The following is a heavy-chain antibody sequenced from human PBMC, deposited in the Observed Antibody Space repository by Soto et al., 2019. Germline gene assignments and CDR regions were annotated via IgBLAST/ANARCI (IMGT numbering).Heavy chain of an antibody. Sequence: GGSLRLSCAASGFTVSSNYMSWVRQAPGKGLEWVSVIYSGGSTYYADSVKGRFTISRDNSKNTLYLQMNSLRAEDTAVYYCARDATLYGSGSYGPYYYYGMDVWGQGTTVTVSS. CDR2: IYSGGST. D-gene: IGHD3-10*01. V-gene: IGHV3-66*01. CDR3: ARDATLYGSGSYGPYYYYGMDV. J-gene: IGHJ6*02. CDR1: GFTVSSNY.